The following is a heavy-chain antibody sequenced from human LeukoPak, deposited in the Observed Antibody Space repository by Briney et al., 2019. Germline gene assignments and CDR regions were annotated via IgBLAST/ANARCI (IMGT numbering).Heavy chain of an antibody. Sequence: SETLSLTCTVSGGSISSSSYYWGWIRQPPGKGLEWIGSIYYSGSTYYNPSLKSRVTISVDTSKNQFSLKLSSVTAADTAVYYCARGFGAGNYYYGWFDPWGQGTLVSVSS. J-gene: IGHJ5*02. V-gene: IGHV4-39*07. CDR3: ARGFGAGNYYYGWFDP. D-gene: IGHD3-10*01. CDR2: IYYSGST. CDR1: GGSISSSSYY.